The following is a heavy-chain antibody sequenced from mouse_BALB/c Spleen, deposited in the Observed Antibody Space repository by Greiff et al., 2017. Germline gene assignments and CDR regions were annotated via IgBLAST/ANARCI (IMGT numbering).Heavy chain of an antibody. CDR2: ISSGSSTI. J-gene: IGHJ4*01. Sequence: EVQLVESGGGLVQPGGSRKLSCAASGFTFSSFGMHWVRQAPEKGLEWVAYISSGSSTIYYADTVKGRFTISRDNPKNTLFLQMTSLRSEDTAMYYCARSSTARATLMDYWGQGTSVTVSS. D-gene: IGHD3-1*01. CDR1: GFTFSSFG. V-gene: IGHV5-17*02. CDR3: ARSSTARATLMDY.